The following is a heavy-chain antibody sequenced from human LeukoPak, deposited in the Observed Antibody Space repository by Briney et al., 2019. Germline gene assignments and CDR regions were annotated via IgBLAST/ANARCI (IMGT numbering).Heavy chain of an antibody. CDR2: ISDSGST. CDR3: ARGRTLNYYGSGSYNWFDP. V-gene: IGHV4-34*01. J-gene: IGHJ5*02. D-gene: IGHD3-10*01. CDR1: GGSFSGYY. Sequence: SETLSLTCAVYGGSFSGYYWSWIRQPPGKGLEWIGEISDSGSTNSNPSLKSRATILIDTSKKQISLDLYSVTAADTAVYYCARGRTLNYYGSGSYNWFDPWGQGTLVTVSS.